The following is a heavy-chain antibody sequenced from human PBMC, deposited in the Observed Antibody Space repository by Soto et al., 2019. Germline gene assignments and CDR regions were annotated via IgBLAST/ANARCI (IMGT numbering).Heavy chain of an antibody. Sequence: NLSPTCPVSCGSISRGGYYVCWIRQHPRKVLEWIGYIYYSGSTYYNPSLKSLVTISVDTSKNQFSLKLSSVTAADTAVYYCARDAGHRSSTSCYHYYYYGMDVWCQGTTVTVS. CDR1: CGSISRGGYY. CDR3: ARDAGHRSSTSCYHYYYYGMDV. V-gene: IGHV4-31*01. D-gene: IGHD2-2*01. J-gene: IGHJ6*02. CDR2: IYYSGST.